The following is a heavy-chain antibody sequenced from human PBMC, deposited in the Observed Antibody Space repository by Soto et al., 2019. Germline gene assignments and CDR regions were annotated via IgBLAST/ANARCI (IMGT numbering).Heavy chain of an antibody. CDR2: ISSSSNHI. CDR1: GFTLSSYA. CDR3: GSRRGGYYFDL. V-gene: IGHV3-21*01. J-gene: IGHJ2*01. Sequence: EVQLEESGGGLVKPGGSLRLSCAASGFTLSSYAMYWVRQAPGKGLEWVSSISSSSNHIYYADSVKGRFTISRDNAKNPLYLQMNTLRAEDTAVYYCGSRRGGYYFDLGGRGTLVTVSS. D-gene: IGHD5-12*01.